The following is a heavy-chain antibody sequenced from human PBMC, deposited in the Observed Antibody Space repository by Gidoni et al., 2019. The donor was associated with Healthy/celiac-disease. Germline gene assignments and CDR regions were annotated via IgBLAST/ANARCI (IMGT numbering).Heavy chain of an antibody. CDR2: IYYSGST. CDR3: ARHKSGGRGWELLYYLDY. Sequence: QLQLQESGPGLVKPSETLSLTCPVSGGSISSSSYYWGWIRQPPGKGLGWIGSIYYSGSTYYTPSLKSRVTISVDTSKNQFSLKLSSGTAADTAVYYCARHKSGGRGWELLYYLDYWGQGTLVTVSS. D-gene: IGHD1-26*01. V-gene: IGHV4-39*01. CDR1: GGSISSSSYY. J-gene: IGHJ4*02.